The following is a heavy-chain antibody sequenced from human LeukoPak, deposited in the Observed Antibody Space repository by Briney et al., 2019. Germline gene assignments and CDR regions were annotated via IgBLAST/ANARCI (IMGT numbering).Heavy chain of an antibody. CDR1: GFTFSAYA. CDR2: ISYDGSKE. V-gene: IGHV3-30*04. CDR3: ARDRDYGDFYFYYGMDV. J-gene: IGHJ6*02. D-gene: IGHD4-17*01. Sequence: GGSLRLSCAASGFTFSAYAMHWVRQAPGKGLEWVTLISYDGSKEYYADSVKGRFTISRDNSKNTLFLQMNSLTSEDTAMYFCARDRDYGDFYFYYGMDVWGQGTTVTVSS.